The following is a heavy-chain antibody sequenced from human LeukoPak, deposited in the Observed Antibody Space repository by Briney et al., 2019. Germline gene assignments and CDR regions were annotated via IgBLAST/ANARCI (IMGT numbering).Heavy chain of an antibody. CDR3: ASSQWLAYYFDY. D-gene: IGHD6-19*01. CDR2: IYYSGST. CDR1: GGYVSSGSYY. V-gene: IGHV4-61*01. Sequence: PSETLSLTCTVSGGYVSSGSYYWSWIRQPPGKGLEWIGYIYYSGSTNYNPSLKSRVTISVDTSKNQFSLKLSSVTAADTAVYYCASSQWLAYYFDYWGQGTLVTVSS. J-gene: IGHJ4*02.